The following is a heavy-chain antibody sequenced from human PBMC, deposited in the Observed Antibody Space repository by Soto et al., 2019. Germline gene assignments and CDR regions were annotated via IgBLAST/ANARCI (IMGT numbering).Heavy chain of an antibody. J-gene: IGHJ6*03. Sequence: EVQLVESGGGLVQPGGSLRLSCAASGFTFSNYWMYWVRQAPGKGLVWVSRINSDGSVSSYADSVKGRLTISRDNVKNTLYLQMDSLRAEDTAVYYCARGDCVGGPCYSLAGSFYYYMDVWGKGTTLTVFS. CDR1: GFTFSNYW. CDR3: ARGDCVGGPCYSLAGSFYYYMDV. V-gene: IGHV3-74*01. D-gene: IGHD2-15*01. CDR2: INSDGSVS.